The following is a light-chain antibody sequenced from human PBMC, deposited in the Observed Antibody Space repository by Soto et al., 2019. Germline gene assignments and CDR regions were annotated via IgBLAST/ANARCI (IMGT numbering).Light chain of an antibody. CDR2: GAS. V-gene: IGKV3D-15*02. J-gene: IGKJ2*01. CDR3: QQYGSSPYT. CDR1: QSVSSN. Sequence: EIVMTQSPATLSVSPGERATLSCRASQSVSSNLAWYQQKPGQAPRLLIYGASTRATGIPARFSGGGSGTEFTLTISSLQSEDFAVYYCQQYGSSPYTFGQGTRLEI.